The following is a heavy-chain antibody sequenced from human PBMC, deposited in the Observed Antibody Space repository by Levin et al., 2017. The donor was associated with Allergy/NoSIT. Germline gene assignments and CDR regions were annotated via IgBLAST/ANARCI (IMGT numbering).Heavy chain of an antibody. CDR2: IKSKADGGTI. D-gene: IGHD3-22*01. Sequence: GESLKISCAASGFTFSNAWMNWVRQAPGKGLEWVGRIKSKADGGTIDYAAPVKGRFTISRDDSKNTLYLQMNSLKTEDTAIYYCTSHRSSGFSYWGQGILVTVSA. CDR3: TSHRSSGFSY. J-gene: IGHJ4*02. V-gene: IGHV3-15*07. CDR1: GFTFSNAW.